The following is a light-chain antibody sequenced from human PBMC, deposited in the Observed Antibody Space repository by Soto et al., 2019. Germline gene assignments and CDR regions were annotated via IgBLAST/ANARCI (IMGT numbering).Light chain of an antibody. Sequence: EIVLTQSPATLSLSPGERATLSCRASQSVSSYLAWYQQKPGQAPRLLIYDASNRATGIPARFSGSGSGTDFTLTISSLEPEDSAVYYCQQHSNWLTFGGGTKVEIK. CDR2: DAS. CDR1: QSVSSY. CDR3: QQHSNWLT. V-gene: IGKV3-11*01. J-gene: IGKJ4*01.